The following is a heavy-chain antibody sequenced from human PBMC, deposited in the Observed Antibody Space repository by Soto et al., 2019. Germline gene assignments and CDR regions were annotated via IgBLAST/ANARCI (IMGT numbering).Heavy chain of an antibody. V-gene: IGHV3-21*01. D-gene: IGHD6-13*01. CDR3: TRDASRDSSARGWFDP. J-gene: IGHJ5*02. CDR2: ISSNSAYI. CDR1: GFNFRSFT. Sequence: GGALRLSCACSGFNFRSFTINCVLHAPGKGLEWVSTISSNSAYIYYTDALRGRFTIPRDNAKNSLHLQMNSLRAEDTAVYYCTRDASRDSSARGWFDPWGPGTLVTVSS.